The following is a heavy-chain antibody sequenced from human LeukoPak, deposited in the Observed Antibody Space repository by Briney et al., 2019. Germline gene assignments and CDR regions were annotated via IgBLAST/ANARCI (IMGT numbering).Heavy chain of an antibody. Sequence: GASVKVSCKASGYTFTSYYMHWVRQAPGQGLEWMGIINPSGGSTSYAQKFQGRVTMTRDTSTSTVYTELSSLRSEDTAVYYCARAGALYTAMPQDWFDPWGQGTLVTVSS. D-gene: IGHD5-18*01. CDR3: ARAGALYTAMPQDWFDP. CDR2: INPSGGST. V-gene: IGHV1-46*01. J-gene: IGHJ5*02. CDR1: GYTFTSYY.